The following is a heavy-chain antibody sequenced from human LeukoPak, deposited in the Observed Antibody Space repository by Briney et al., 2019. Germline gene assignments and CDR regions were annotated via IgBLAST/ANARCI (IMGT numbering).Heavy chain of an antibody. CDR1: GFTFSNYA. V-gene: IGHV3-23*01. CDR3: AKLGNGNVWGTYRDNWFDP. J-gene: IGHJ5*02. CDR2: ISGSGSST. Sequence: GGSLRLSCVGSGFTFSNYAVTWVRQAPGKGLEWVSGISGSGSSTYYADSVKGQFTISRDNSKNAVYLQANSLSAEDTAVYYCAKLGNGNVWGTYRDNWFDPWGQGTLVTVSS. D-gene: IGHD3-16*02.